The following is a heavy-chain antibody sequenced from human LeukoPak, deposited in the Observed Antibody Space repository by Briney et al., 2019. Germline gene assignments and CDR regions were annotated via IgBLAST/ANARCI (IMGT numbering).Heavy chain of an antibody. Sequence: GGSLWLSCAASEFTFNNNGMHWVRQAPGKGLEWVAFIRYDGSNKYYADSVKGRFTISRDNSKNTLYLQMGSLRAEDTAVYHCAKDMRNGSQDFTHFWGQGTLVTVSS. V-gene: IGHV3-30*02. CDR2: IRYDGSNK. J-gene: IGHJ4*01. D-gene: IGHD2-15*01. CDR1: EFTFNNNG. CDR3: AKDMRNGSQDFTHF.